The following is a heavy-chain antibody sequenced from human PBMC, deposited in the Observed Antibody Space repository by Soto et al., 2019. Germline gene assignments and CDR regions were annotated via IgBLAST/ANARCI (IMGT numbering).Heavy chain of an antibody. Sequence: GGSLRLSCAASGFTFSSYGMHWVRQAPGKGLEWVAVISYDGSNKYYADSVKGRFTISRDNSKNTLYLQMNSLRAEDTAVYYSAKGGFDPWGQGTLVTVSS. V-gene: IGHV3-30*18. CDR1: GFTFSSYG. CDR3: AKGGFDP. J-gene: IGHJ5*02. CDR2: ISYDGSNK. D-gene: IGHD3-16*01.